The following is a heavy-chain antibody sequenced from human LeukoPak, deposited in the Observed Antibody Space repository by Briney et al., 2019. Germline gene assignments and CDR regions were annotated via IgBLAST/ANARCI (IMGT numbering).Heavy chain of an antibody. CDR1: GYTFTSHG. V-gene: IGHV1-18*01. J-gene: IGHJ4*02. CDR2: ISAYNGNT. Sequence: ASVKVSCKASGYTFTSHGISWVRQAPGQGFEWMGWISAYNGNTNYAQKLQGRVTMTTDTSTSTAYMELRSLRSDDTAVYYCARDFGYEYSSSSVFDYWGQGTLVTVSS. CDR3: ARDFGYEYSSSSVFDY. D-gene: IGHD6-6*01.